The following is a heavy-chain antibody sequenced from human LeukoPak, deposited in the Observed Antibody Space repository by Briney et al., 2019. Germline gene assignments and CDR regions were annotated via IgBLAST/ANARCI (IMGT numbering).Heavy chain of an antibody. Sequence: PGRSLRLSCAASGFTFSSYGVHWVRQAPGKGLEWVAVIWYDGSNKYYADSVKGRFTISRDNSKNTLYLQMNSLRAEDTAVYYCASDSSSWSDAFDIWGQGTMVTVSS. CDR3: ASDSSSWSDAFDI. CDR2: IWYDGSNK. J-gene: IGHJ3*02. CDR1: GFTFSSYG. D-gene: IGHD6-13*01. V-gene: IGHV3-33*01.